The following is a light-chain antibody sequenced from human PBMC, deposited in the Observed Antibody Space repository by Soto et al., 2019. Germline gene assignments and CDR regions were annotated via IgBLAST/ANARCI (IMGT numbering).Light chain of an antibody. CDR1: SSDVGGCNC. Sequence: QSVLTQPASVSGSPGQSITLSCTGTSSDVGGCNCVSWFQQHPGKAPKLLIYDVSNRPSGVSDRFSGSKSGNTASLTISRLQAEDEADYYCSSYTNAFALGGYVFXSGTKVTVL. J-gene: IGLJ1*01. CDR2: DVS. CDR3: SSYTNAFALGGYV. V-gene: IGLV2-14*01.